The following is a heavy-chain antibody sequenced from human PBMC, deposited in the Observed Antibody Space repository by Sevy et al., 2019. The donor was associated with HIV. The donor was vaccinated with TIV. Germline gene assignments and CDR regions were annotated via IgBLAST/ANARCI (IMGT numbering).Heavy chain of an antibody. CDR1: GGSISSSSYY. Sequence: SDTLSLTCTVSGGSISSSSYYWGWIRQPPGKGLEWIGSIYYSGSTYYNPSLKSRVTISVDTSKNQFSLKLSSVTAADTAVYYCARQIIAVRGKGFDYWGQGTLVTVSS. J-gene: IGHJ4*02. D-gene: IGHD6-19*01. CDR2: IYYSGST. V-gene: IGHV4-39*01. CDR3: ARQIIAVRGKGFDY.